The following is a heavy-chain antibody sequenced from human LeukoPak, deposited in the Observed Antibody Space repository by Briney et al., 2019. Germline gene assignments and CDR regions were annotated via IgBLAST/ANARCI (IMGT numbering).Heavy chain of an antibody. V-gene: IGHV3-21*01. D-gene: IGHD6-19*01. CDR1: GFTFSSYS. CDR3: ARGKYSSGNDAFDI. Sequence: GGSLRLSCAASGFTFSSYSMNWVRQAPGKGLEWVSSISSSSSYIYYAVSVKGRFPISRDNAKNSLYLQMNSLRAEDTAVYYCARGKYSSGNDAFDIWGQGTMVTVSS. J-gene: IGHJ3*02. CDR2: ISSSSSYI.